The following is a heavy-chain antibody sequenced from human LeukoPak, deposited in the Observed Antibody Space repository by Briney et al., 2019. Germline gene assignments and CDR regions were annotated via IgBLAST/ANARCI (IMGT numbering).Heavy chain of an antibody. CDR2: IYTSGST. V-gene: IGHV4-4*07. Sequence: PSETLSLTCTVSGGSISSYYWSWIRQPAGKGLEWIGRIYTSGSTNYNPSLKSRVTMSVDTSKNQFSLKLSSVTAADTAVYYCARDGRVVVRGVIVRYGMDVWGQGTTVTVSS. CDR1: GGSISSYY. J-gene: IGHJ6*02. D-gene: IGHD3-10*01. CDR3: ARDGRVVVRGVIVRYGMDV.